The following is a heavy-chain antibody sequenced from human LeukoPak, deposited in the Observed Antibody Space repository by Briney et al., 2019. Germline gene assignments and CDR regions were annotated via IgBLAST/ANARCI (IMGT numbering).Heavy chain of an antibody. CDR2: ISYDGSNK. CDR3: ARGYCSSTSCYVAY. J-gene: IGHJ4*02. D-gene: IGHD2-2*01. Sequence: PGGSLRLSCAASGFTFSSYAMHWVRQAPGEGLEGVAVISYDGSNKYYADSVKGRFTISRDNSKNTLYLQMNSLRAEDTAVYYCARGYCSSTSCYVAYWGQGTLVTVSS. V-gene: IGHV3-30*04. CDR1: GFTFSSYA.